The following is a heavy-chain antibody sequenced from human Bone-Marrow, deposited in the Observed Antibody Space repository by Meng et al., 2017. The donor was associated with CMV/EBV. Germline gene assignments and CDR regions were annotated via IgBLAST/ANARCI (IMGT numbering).Heavy chain of an antibody. V-gene: IGHV1-46*01. J-gene: IGHJ4*02. CDR3: AAKIDTTYFDY. CDR2: INPNGGST. D-gene: IGHD1-1*01. CDR1: GYTFTSYY. Sequence: ASVKVSCKTSGYTFTSYYMHWVRQAPGQGLEWMGIINPNGGSTAYAQKFQGRVTMTGDTSTSTIYMELSSLRSEDTAVYFCAAKIDTTYFDYWGQGTLVTGSS.